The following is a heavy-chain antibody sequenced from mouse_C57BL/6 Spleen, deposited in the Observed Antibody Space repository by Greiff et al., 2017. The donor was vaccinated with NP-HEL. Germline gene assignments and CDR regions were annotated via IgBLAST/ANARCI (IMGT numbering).Heavy chain of an antibody. CDR2: ISDGGSYT. CDR3: ARDLYDYEAY. D-gene: IGHD2-4*01. V-gene: IGHV5-4*01. CDR1: GFTFSSYA. J-gene: IGHJ3*01. Sequence: EVMLVESGGGLVKPGGSLKLSCAASGFTFSSYAMSWVRQTPEKRLEWVATISDGGSYTYYPDNVKGRFTISRDNAKNNLYLQMSHLKSEDTAMYYCARDLYDYEAYWGQGTLVTVSA.